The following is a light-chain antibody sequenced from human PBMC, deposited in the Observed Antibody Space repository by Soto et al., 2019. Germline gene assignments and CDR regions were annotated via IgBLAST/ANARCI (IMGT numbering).Light chain of an antibody. CDR3: QQYGTSWWT. J-gene: IGKJ1*01. CDR2: AAS. Sequence: EIVLTQSPGTLSLSPGERATLSCRASQSVSSRSLAWYQQKPGQAPRLLIYAASSRATGIPDRFSGSGSGTDFTLTMSRLEPEDFSVYYCQQYGTSWWTFGQGTNVGIK. V-gene: IGKV3-20*01. CDR1: QSVSSRS.